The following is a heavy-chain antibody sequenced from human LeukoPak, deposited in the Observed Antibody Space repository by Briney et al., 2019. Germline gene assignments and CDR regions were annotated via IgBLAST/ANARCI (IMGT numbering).Heavy chain of an antibody. V-gene: IGHV1-46*01. CDR1: GYTFTSYY. D-gene: IGHD3-10*01. J-gene: IGHJ6*03. CDR3: ARDRPSMVRGVTYYYYMDV. CDR2: INPSGGST. Sequence: GASVKVSCKASGYTFTSYYMHWVRQAPGQGLEWMGIINPSGGSTSYAQKFQGRVTMTRDMSTSTVYMELSSLRSEDTAVYYCARDRPSMVRGVTYYYYMDVWGKGTTVTVSS.